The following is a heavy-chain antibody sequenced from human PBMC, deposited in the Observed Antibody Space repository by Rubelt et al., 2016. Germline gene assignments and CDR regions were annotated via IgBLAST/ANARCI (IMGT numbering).Heavy chain of an antibody. CDR3: ARVVDVVRGVIDY. CDR1: GYTFTDLS. Sequence: QVQLVQSGAEVKKPGASVKVSCKVSGYTFTDLSIHWVRQAPGEGLEWMGGIIPIFGTANYAQKFQGSVTITADQCSLTACMSLCSWRSEQTYSHCCARVVDVVRGVIDYWGQGPLVTGSS. D-gene: IGHD3-10*01. V-gene: IGHV1-69*13. CDR2: IIPIFGTA. J-gene: IGHJ4*02.